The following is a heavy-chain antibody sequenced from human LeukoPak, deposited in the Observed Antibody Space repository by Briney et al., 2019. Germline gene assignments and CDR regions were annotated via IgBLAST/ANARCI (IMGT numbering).Heavy chain of an antibody. CDR1: GYSFTNYY. Sequence: ASVTVSCKSSGYSFTNYYVHWIRQAPGQGLEWMGYIIPDSGGADYEQRFQGRPTMTRNKYISTVYMELNSLRSDDTAVYYCSTEDKYCSGANCGKYWGQGTLVTVSS. V-gene: IGHV1-2*02. D-gene: IGHD2-15*01. J-gene: IGHJ4*02. CDR2: IIPDSGGA. CDR3: STEDKYCSGANCGKY.